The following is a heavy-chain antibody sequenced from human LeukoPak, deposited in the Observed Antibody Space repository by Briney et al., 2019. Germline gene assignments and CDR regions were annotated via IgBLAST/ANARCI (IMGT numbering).Heavy chain of an antibody. CDR2: IHHSGRT. Sequence: SETLSLTCDVSNGSINSFYWSWVRQPPGGGLEWIGEIHHSGRTNYHPSFKSRVSLSIDTSKNQYSLKLSSVTAADTAVYYCASDLAVAGTRGDYWGQGTLVTVSS. V-gene: IGHV4-4*02. D-gene: IGHD6-19*01. CDR3: ASDLAVAGTRGDY. J-gene: IGHJ4*02. CDR1: NGSINSFYW.